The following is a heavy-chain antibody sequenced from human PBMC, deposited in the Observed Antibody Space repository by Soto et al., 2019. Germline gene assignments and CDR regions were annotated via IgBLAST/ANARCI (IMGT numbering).Heavy chain of an antibody. CDR1: GYSFTSYW. J-gene: IGHJ6*03. D-gene: IGHD4-17*01. Sequence: GESLKISCKGSGYSFTSYWIGWVRQMPGKGLEWMGIIYPGDSDTRYSPSFQGQVTISADKSISTAYLQWSSLKASDTAMYYCALTTVTTFSHCYMDVWGKRTTVTVSS. CDR3: ALTTVTTFSHCYMDV. CDR2: IYPGDSDT. V-gene: IGHV5-51*01.